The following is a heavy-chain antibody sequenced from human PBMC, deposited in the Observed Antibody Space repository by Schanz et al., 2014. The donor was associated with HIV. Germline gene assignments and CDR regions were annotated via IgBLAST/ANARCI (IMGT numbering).Heavy chain of an antibody. CDR3: ANEEVPNDY. J-gene: IGHJ4*02. CDR2: ISYDGSIK. Sequence: QVQLVESGGGVVQPGRSLRLSCAASGFTFRTHGIHWVRQAPAKGLEWVAVISYDGSIKEYADSVKGRFAISRDNSKNTVYLQMNTLRAEDTAVYYCANEEVPNDYWGQGTLVTVSS. CDR1: GFTFRTHG. V-gene: IGHV3-30*18.